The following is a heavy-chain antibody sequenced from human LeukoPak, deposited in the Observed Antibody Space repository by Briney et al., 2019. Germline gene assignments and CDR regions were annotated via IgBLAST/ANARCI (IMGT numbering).Heavy chain of an antibody. Sequence: SETLSLTCTVSGGSISSSSYYWGWIRQPPGKGLEWIASIYYSGSTYYNPSLKSRVTISVDTTKNQFSLKLSSVTAADTAVYYWARVMNDGVFDIWGQGTMVTVSS. CDR3: ARVMNDGVFDI. CDR1: GGSISSSSYY. V-gene: IGHV4-39*07. CDR2: IYYSGST. J-gene: IGHJ3*02. D-gene: IGHD2-8*01.